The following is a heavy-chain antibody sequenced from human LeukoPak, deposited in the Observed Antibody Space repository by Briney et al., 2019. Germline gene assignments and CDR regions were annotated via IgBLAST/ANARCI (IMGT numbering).Heavy chain of an antibody. Sequence: SEALSLTCTVSGDSISSHYLGWIRQPAGKGLEWIGITSGTGNYNPSLKSRVSMSVDTSRNLVSLTLTSVTAADTAVYYCARIRGPRPAELDYWGQGTLVTVSS. CDR1: GDSISSHY. D-gene: IGHD2-2*01. CDR3: ARIRGPRPAELDY. CDR2: TSGTG. J-gene: IGHJ4*02. V-gene: IGHV4-4*07.